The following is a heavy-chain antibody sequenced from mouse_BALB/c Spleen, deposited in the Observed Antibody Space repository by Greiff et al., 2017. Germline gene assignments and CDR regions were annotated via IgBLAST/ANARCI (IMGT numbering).Heavy chain of an antibody. CDR1: GYTFTSYW. V-gene: IGHV1S81*02. CDR2: INPSNGRT. CDR3: ARGNWDAGRFAY. D-gene: IGHD4-1*01. Sequence: VQLQQPGAELVKPGASVKLSCKASGYTFTSYWMHWVKQRPGQGLEWIGEINPSNGRTNYNEKFKSKATLTVDKSSSTAYMQLSSLTSEDSAVYYCARGNWDAGRFAYWGQGTLVTVSA. J-gene: IGHJ3*01.